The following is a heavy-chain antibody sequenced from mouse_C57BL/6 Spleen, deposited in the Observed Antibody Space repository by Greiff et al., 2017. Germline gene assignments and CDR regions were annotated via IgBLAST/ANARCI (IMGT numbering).Heavy chain of an antibody. D-gene: IGHD2-2*01. Sequence: QVQLQQPGAELVMPGASVKLSCKASGYTFTSYWMHWVKQRPGQGLEWIGEIDPSDSYTNYNQKFKGKSTLTVDKSSSTAYMQLSSLTSEDSAVYYCARGTTMVLFDYWGQGTTLTVAS. CDR3: ARGTTMVLFDY. CDR2: IDPSDSYT. J-gene: IGHJ2*01. V-gene: IGHV1-69*01. CDR1: GYTFTSYW.